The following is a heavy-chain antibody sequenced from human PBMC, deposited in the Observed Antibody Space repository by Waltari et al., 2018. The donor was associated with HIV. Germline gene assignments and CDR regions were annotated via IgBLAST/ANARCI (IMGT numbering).Heavy chain of an antibody. D-gene: IGHD4-4*01. CDR3: ATLPINDHSNKRLGY. V-gene: IGHV3-74*01. CDR1: GFTFSSYW. Sequence: EVQLVESGGGLVQPGGSLRLSCAASGFTFSSYWMHWVRQAPGKGLVWVSRINSDGSSTTYADSVKGRFTISRDNAKNTLYLQMNSLRDEDTAVYYCATLPINDHSNKRLGYWGQGTLVTVSS. J-gene: IGHJ4*02. CDR2: INSDGSST.